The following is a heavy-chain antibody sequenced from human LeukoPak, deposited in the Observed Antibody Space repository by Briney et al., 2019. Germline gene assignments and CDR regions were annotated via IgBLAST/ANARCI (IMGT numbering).Heavy chain of an antibody. CDR2: IKHDGTDK. Sequence: GGSLRLSCAASGFTFSNYWMSWVRQAPGKGLEWVANIKHDGTDKYYVDSVKGRFTISRDNAKNSLFLQMNCPRAEDTAVYYCARPRPGWSSVMPYFDYWGQGTLVTVSS. V-gene: IGHV3-7*01. D-gene: IGHD3-16*01. CDR3: ARPRPGWSSVMPYFDY. J-gene: IGHJ4*02. CDR1: GFTFSNYW.